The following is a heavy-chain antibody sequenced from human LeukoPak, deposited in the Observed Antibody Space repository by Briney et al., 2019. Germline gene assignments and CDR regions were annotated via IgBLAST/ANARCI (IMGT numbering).Heavy chain of an antibody. D-gene: IGHD5-18*01. CDR1: GYTFTGYY. CDR2: INPNSGGT. CDR3: ARDWDSYGHTYFDY. J-gene: IGHJ4*02. Sequence: ASVKVSCKASGYTFTGYYMHWVRQAPGQGLEWMGWINPNSGGTNYAQKFQGRVTMTRDTSISTAYMELSRLRSDDTAVYYCARDWDSYGHTYFDYWGQGTLVTVSS. V-gene: IGHV1-2*02.